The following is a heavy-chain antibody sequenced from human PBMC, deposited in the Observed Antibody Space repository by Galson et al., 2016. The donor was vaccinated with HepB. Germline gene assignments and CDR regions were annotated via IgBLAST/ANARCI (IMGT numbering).Heavy chain of an antibody. Sequence: SLRLSCAASGLTFTNAWMTWVRQAPGKGLGWVGRIKGEADGGTTDYAAPVKGRFYISRDDSTHTLFLHMNSLRVEDGAVYYCATVKLTTWYSFDSWGQGTLVTVSS. D-gene: IGHD2-2*01. V-gene: IGHV3-15*01. J-gene: IGHJ4*02. CDR2: IKGEADGGTT. CDR3: ATVKLTTWYSFDS. CDR1: GLTFTNAW.